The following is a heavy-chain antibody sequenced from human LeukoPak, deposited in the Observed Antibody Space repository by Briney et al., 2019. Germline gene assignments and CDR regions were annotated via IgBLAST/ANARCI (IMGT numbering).Heavy chain of an antibody. CDR2: FDPVDGET. Sequence: GASVKVSCKVSGHSLTQLSMHWVRQGSGRGLEWMGGFDPVDGETIYAQKFQGRVTMTEDISTDTAYMELSSLGSDDTAVYYCAILLEDLAFSTGSAKDYWGQGTLVTVSS. D-gene: IGHD3-3*02. CDR3: AILLEDLAFSTGSAKDY. J-gene: IGHJ4*02. CDR1: GHSLTQLS. V-gene: IGHV1-24*01.